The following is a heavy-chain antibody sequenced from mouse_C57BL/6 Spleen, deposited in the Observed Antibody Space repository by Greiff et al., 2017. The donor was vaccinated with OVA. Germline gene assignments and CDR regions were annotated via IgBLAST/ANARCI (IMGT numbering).Heavy chain of an antibody. CDR1: GYTFTDYY. CDR2: INPYNGGT. D-gene: IGHD1-1*01. CDR3: ARNGNGAWFAY. V-gene: IGHV1-19*01. J-gene: IGHJ3*01. Sequence: VQLKQSGPVLVKPGASVKMSCKASGYTFTDYYMNWVKQSHGKSLEWIGVINPYNGGTSYNQKFKGKATLTVDKSSSTAYMELNSLTSEDSAVYYCARNGNGAWFAYWGQGTLVTVSA.